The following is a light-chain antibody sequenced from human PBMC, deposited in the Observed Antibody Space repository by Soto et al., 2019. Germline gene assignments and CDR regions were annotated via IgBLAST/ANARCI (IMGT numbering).Light chain of an antibody. J-gene: IGKJ1*01. Sequence: ETVLTQSPGTLSLSPGKRATLSCRASQSVSGSYLAWYQQKPGQAPRLLIYGASSRATGVPDRFRGSGSETDFTLTISRLEPEDFAVYYCQQCRSAPLTFGQGTKVDIK. CDR2: GAS. CDR1: QSVSGSY. CDR3: QQCRSAPLT. V-gene: IGKV3-20*01.